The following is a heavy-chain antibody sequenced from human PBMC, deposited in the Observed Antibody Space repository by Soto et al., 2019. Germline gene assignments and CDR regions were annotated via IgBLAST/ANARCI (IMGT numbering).Heavy chain of an antibody. V-gene: IGHV3-23*01. CDR2: ISDSSIMT. J-gene: IGHJ6*02. Sequence: VGSLRLSCAASGFTFSSYAMSWVRQAPGKGLEWVSTISDSSIMTYYADSAKGRFIISRDSSKNTLYLQMNTLRAEDTAVYYCAKVVYDGSGSYLRQYYNYGLDVWRQATTVTVS. D-gene: IGHD3-22*01. CDR1: GFTFSSYA. CDR3: AKVVYDGSGSYLRQYYNYGLDV.